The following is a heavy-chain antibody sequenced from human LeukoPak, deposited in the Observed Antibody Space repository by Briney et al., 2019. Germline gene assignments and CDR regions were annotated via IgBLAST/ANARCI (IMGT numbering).Heavy chain of an antibody. CDR2: IDSSSSFI. V-gene: IGHV3-21*01. J-gene: IGHJ4*02. CDR1: GFTFSSYS. Sequence: TSGGSLRLSCAASGFTFSSYSMNWVPQAPGKGLEWVSSIDSSSSFIYYADSVKGRFTISRDNAKNSLYLQMNSLRVEDTAVYYCSKKWSRIGAAGPYFDYWGQGALVTVSS. CDR3: SKKWSRIGAAGPYFDY. D-gene: IGHD6-25*01.